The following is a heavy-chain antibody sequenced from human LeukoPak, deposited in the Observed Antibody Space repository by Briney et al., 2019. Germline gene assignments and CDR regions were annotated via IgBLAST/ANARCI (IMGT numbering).Heavy chain of an antibody. CDR1: GGSISSTYDH. Sequence: SETLSLTCAVSGGSISSTYDHWDWIRQPPGKGLEWLGSIRYSGTTYYNPSLKGRVTIFVDTSNNQFSLRLRSVTAADTAVYYCARRLHYFDYWGQGSLVTVSS. J-gene: IGHJ4*02. V-gene: IGHV4-39*01. D-gene: IGHD2-21*02. CDR3: ARRLHYFDY. CDR2: IRYSGTT.